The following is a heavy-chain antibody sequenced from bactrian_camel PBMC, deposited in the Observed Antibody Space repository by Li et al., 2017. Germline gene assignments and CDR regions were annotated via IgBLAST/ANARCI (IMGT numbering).Heavy chain of an antibody. J-gene: IGHJ4*01. CDR1: GYHYYGVC. V-gene: IGHV3S1*01. CDR2: LYTGGSMT. CDR3: AFGSRPVEYVD. Sequence: HVQLVESGGGSVQAGGSLRLSCAVSGYHYYGVCIGWFRQAPGKEREGVAALYTGGSMTYYADSVKGRFTISQDNDRNTLYLQMDDLKPEDTATYYCAFGSRPVEYVDWGQGTQVTVS.